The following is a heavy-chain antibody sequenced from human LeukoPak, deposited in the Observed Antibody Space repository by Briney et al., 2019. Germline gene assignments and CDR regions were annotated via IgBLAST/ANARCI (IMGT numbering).Heavy chain of an antibody. CDR1: GFTFSSYS. V-gene: IGHV3-49*04. D-gene: IGHD2-2*03. J-gene: IGHJ3*02. CDR3: TRDLGLDIVVVPAATAFDI. CDR2: IRSKAYGGTT. Sequence: GGSLRLSCAASGFTFSSYSMNWVRQAPGKGLEWVGFIRSKAYGGTTEYAASVKGRFTISRDDSKSIAYLQMNSLKTEDTAVYYCTRDLGLDIVVVPAATAFDIWGQGTMVTVSS.